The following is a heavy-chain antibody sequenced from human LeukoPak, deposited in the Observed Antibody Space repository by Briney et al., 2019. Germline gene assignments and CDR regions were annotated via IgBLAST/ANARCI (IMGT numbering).Heavy chain of an antibody. CDR3: ARDCVSSKYYYYMDV. CDR2: ISAYNGNT. J-gene: IGHJ6*03. Sequence: ASVKVSCKASGYTFTSYGISWVRQAPGQGLEWMGWISAYNGNTNYAQKLQGRVTMTTDTSTSTAYMELRSLRSDDTAVYYCARDCVSSKYYYYMDVWGKGTTVTVSS. V-gene: IGHV1-18*01. CDR1: GYTFTSYG. D-gene: IGHD2-2*01.